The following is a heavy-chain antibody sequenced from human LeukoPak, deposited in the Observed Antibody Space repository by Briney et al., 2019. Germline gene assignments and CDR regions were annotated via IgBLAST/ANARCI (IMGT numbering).Heavy chain of an antibody. D-gene: IGHD3-16*01. CDR1: GFIFRHYA. J-gene: IGHJ4*02. CDR2: IYSGGST. Sequence: GGSLRLSCSASGFIFRHYAVNWVRQSPGKGLEWVSVIYSGGSTYYADSVKGRFTISRDNSKNTLYLQMNSLRAEDTAVYYCARGGPRITAFDYWGQGTLVTVSS. V-gene: IGHV3-53*01. CDR3: ARGGPRITAFDY.